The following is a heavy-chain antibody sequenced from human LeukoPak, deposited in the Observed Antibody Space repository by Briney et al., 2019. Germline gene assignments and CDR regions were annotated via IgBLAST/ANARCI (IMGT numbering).Heavy chain of an antibody. CDR1: GYTFTGYY. D-gene: IGHD1-1*01. CDR2: INPNSGGT. Sequence: ASVKVSCKASGYTFTGYYMHWVRQAPGQGLEWMGRINPNSGGTNYAQKFQGRVTMTRDTSISTAYMELSRLRSDDTAVYYCARKRPWYNHGPHDAFDIWGQGTMVTVSS. V-gene: IGHV1-2*06. CDR3: ARKRPWYNHGPHDAFDI. J-gene: IGHJ3*02.